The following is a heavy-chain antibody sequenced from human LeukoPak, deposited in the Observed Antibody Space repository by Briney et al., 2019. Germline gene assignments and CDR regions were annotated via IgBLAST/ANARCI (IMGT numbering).Heavy chain of an antibody. Sequence: ASVKVSCKASGYTFVGYYLHWVRQAPGQGLEWMAWIDPYTGNTHYAQKLQGRVTMTTDTSTSTAYMELRSLRSDDTAVYYCARDLGSTSLNWFDPWGQGTLVTVSS. V-gene: IGHV1-18*04. CDR2: IDPYTGNT. D-gene: IGHD2-2*01. CDR3: ARDLGSTSLNWFDP. J-gene: IGHJ5*02. CDR1: GYTFVGYY.